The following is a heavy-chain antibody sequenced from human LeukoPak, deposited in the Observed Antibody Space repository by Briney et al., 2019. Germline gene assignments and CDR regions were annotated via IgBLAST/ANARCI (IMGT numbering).Heavy chain of an antibody. CDR3: ARGPAAIPWHLRFDY. J-gene: IGHJ4*02. CDR1: GFTFSSYS. D-gene: IGHD2-2*02. CDR2: ISSSSSTI. Sequence: PGGSLRLSCAASGFTFSSYSMNWVRQAPGKGLEWVSYISSSSSTIYYADSVKGRFTISRDNAKNSLYLQMNSLRDEDTAVYYCARGPAAIPWHLRFDYWGQGTLVTVSP. V-gene: IGHV3-48*02.